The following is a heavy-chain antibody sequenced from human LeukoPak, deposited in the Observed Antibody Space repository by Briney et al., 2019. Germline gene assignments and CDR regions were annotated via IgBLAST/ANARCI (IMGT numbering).Heavy chain of an antibody. Sequence: GGPLSLSCAASGCPFSHAYMNWVRQAPGKGLEWVGRIKPKTDGETTEYAAPVKDRFSISRDDSKSMMYLQMNSLKTEDTAVYYCITPLPYSAQGGQGTLVTVSS. CDR1: GCPFSHAY. J-gene: IGHJ4*02. V-gene: IGHV3-15*07. CDR2: IKPKTDGETT. D-gene: IGHD2-21*01. CDR3: ITPLPYSAQ.